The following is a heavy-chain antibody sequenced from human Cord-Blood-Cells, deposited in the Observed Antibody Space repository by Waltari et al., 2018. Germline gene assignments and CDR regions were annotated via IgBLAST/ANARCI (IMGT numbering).Heavy chain of an antibody. CDR3: AKGEDFWSGYYL. Sequence: EVQLVESGGGLVQPGRSLRLSCAASGFTFDDYAMHWVRQAPGKGLEWVSGISWNSGSIGYADSVKGRFNISRDTAKNSLYLQRNSLRAEDTALYYCAKGEDFWSGYYLWGQGTLVTVSS. D-gene: IGHD3-3*01. CDR1: GFTFDDYA. CDR2: ISWNSGSI. J-gene: IGHJ4*02. V-gene: IGHV3-9*01.